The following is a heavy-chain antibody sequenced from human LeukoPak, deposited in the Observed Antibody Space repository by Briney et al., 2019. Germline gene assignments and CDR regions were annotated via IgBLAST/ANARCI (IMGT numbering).Heavy chain of an antibody. V-gene: IGHV1-2*02. CDR1: GNTFAGYY. CDR2: INTHSGAT. D-gene: IGHD6-19*01. CDR3: ARVPGEYLGQWLDIDY. J-gene: IGHJ4*02. Sequence: ASVKVSCKASGNTFAGYYVHWVRQAPGQGLEWMGWINTHSGATNYAQHFQGRVTMTTDTSVTTAYMDLDGLKSDDAAVYYCARVPGEYLGQWLDIDYWGQGTLVTVSS.